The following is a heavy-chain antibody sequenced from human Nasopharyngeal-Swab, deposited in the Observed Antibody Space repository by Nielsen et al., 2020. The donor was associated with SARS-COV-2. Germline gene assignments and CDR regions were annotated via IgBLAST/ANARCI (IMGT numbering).Heavy chain of an antibody. CDR1: GFTFSSYA. V-gene: IGHV3-23*01. Sequence: GESLKISCAASGFTFSSYAMSWVRQAPGKGLEWVSAISGSGGSTYYADSVKGRFTISRDNSKNTLYLQMNSLRAEDTAVYYCARVVGSGSYYTLDNWFDPWGQGTLVTVSS. J-gene: IGHJ5*02. CDR2: ISGSGGST. D-gene: IGHD3-10*01. CDR3: ARVVGSGSYYTLDNWFDP.